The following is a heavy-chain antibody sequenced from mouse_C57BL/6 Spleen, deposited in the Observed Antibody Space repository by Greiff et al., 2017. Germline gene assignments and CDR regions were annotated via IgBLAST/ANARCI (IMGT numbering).Heavy chain of an antibody. D-gene: IGHD2-1*01. Sequence: VQLQQSGPELVKPGASVKMSCKASGYTFTDYNMHWMKQSHGKSLEWIGYINPNNGGTSYNQKFKGKATLTVNKSSSTAYMELRSLTSEDSAVYYCGYGNYYAMDYWGQGTSVTVSS. V-gene: IGHV1-22*01. CDR1: GYTFTDYN. CDR3: GYGNYYAMDY. J-gene: IGHJ4*01. CDR2: INPNNGGT.